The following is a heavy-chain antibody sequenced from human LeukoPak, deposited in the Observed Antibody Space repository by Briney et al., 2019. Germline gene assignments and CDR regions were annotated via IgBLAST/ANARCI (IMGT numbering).Heavy chain of an antibody. J-gene: IGHJ5*02. D-gene: IGHD4-23*01. CDR3: ARDLARNHGGNSNWFDP. Sequence: PSETLSLTCTVSGGSISSYYWSWIRQPPGKGLEWIGYIYYSGSTNYNPSLKSRVTISVDTSKNQFSLKLSSVTAADTAVYYCARDLARNHGGNSNWFDPWGQGTLVTVSS. CDR2: IYYSGST. V-gene: IGHV4-59*01. CDR1: GGSISSYY.